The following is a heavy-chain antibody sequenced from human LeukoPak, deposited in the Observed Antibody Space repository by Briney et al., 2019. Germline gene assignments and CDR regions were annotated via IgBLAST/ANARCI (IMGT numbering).Heavy chain of an antibody. V-gene: IGHV1-18*04. CDR2: ISAYNGNT. D-gene: IGHD6-19*01. J-gene: IGHJ3*02. CDR1: GYTFTGYY. CDR3: ATTFAAGDAFDI. Sequence: ASVKVSCKASGYTFTGYYMHWVRQAPGQGLEWMGWISAYNGNTNYAQKLQGRVTMTTDTSTSTAYMELRSLRSDDTAVYYCATTFAAGDAFDIWGQGTMVTVSS.